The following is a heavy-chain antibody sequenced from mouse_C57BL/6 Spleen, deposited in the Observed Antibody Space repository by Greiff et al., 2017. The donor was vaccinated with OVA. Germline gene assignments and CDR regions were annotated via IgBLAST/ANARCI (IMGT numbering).Heavy chain of an antibody. CDR1: GYTFTSYW. D-gene: IGHD1-1*01. V-gene: IGHV1-7*01. J-gene: IGHJ2*01. CDR2: INPSSGYT. Sequence: QVQLQQSGAEMAKPGAPVKLSCKASGYTFTSYWMPWVKQRPGQGLEWIGYINPSSGYTKYNQKFKDKATLTADKSSSTAYMQLSSLTYEDSAVYYCARGNGSSPRYFDYWGQGTTLTVSS. CDR3: ARGNGSSPRYFDY.